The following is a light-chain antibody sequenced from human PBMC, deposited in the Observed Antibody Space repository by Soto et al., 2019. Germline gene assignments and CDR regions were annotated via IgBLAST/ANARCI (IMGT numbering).Light chain of an antibody. CDR3: QQYGRPWT. Sequence: ETVLTQSPGTLSLSPGERATHSCRASQSVWSSLLAWYQHKPGQTPRLLIYGASSRATGIPDRFSGSGSGTDFTLTISRLEPEDFAVYYCQQYGRPWTFGQGTKVEIK. J-gene: IGKJ1*01. CDR2: GAS. CDR1: QSVWSSL. V-gene: IGKV3-20*01.